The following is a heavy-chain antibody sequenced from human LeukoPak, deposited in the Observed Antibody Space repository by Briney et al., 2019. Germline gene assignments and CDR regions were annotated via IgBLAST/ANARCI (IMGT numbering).Heavy chain of an antibody. V-gene: IGHV3-53*01. CDR2: IYSGGST. Sequence: PGGSLRLSCAASGFTVSSNYMSWVRQAPGKGLEWVSVIYSGGSTYYADSVKGRFTISRDNSKNTLYLQMNSLRAEDTAVYYCVTTDYCSGGSCYSGFDYWGQGTLVTVSS. CDR1: GFTVSSNY. CDR3: VTTDYCSGGSCYSGFDY. D-gene: IGHD2-15*01. J-gene: IGHJ4*02.